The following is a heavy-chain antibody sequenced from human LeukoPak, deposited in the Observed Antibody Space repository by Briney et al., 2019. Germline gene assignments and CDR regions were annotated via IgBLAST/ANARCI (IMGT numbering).Heavy chain of an antibody. J-gene: IGHJ5*02. CDR1: GGSMTGYY. Sequence: SETLSLTCTVSGGSMTGYYWSWIRQPPGKGLEWIGYIYFSGSTNYNPSLKSRVTISVDTSKNQFSLKLSSVTAADTAVYYCARDKAMVRGVMPKSDNWFDPWGRGTLVTVSS. CDR3: ARDKAMVRGVMPKSDNWFDP. D-gene: IGHD3-10*01. V-gene: IGHV4-59*01. CDR2: IYFSGST.